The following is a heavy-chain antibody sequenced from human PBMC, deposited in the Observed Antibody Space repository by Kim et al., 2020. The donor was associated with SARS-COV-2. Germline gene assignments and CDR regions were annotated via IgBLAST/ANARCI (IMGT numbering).Heavy chain of an antibody. CDR3: AREHWGPEY. V-gene: IGHV3-7*01. Sequence: SKKNYGDSVKGLFTVARDNAKNSLYVQLNSLRVEDTAVYYCAREHWGPEYWGQGTLVPVSS. D-gene: IGHD7-27*01. J-gene: IGHJ4*02. CDR2: SKK.